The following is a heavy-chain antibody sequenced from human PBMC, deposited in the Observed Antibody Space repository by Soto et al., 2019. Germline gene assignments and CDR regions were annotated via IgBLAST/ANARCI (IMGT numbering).Heavy chain of an antibody. J-gene: IGHJ4*02. CDR2: ISYNGNDK. Sequence: HPGGSLRLPCAASGFTFSSYGMHWVRQAPGKGLEWVAGISYNGNDKYHADSVKGRFTVSRDNSKNTLYLQMNSLRPEDTAVYHCAKDGDAAAAGYYFDYWGQGPLVTVSS. CDR3: AKDGDAAAAGYYFDY. CDR1: GFTFSSYG. D-gene: IGHD6-13*01. V-gene: IGHV3-30*18.